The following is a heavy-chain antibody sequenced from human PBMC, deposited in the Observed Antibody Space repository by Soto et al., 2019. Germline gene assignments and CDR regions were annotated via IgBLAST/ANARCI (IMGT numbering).Heavy chain of an antibody. CDR2: IIPILETT. CDR3: ASGGTTVNRRFDF. V-gene: IGHV1-69*01. J-gene: IGHJ4*02. Sequence: QVQVVQSGAEVKKPGSSVRVSCKASGGTSSSYAITWMRQAPGQGLEWMGGIIPILETTDYAQKFHGRVTFTADESTSTVYMELSSLTSEDTAVYYCASGGTTVNRRFDFWGQGTLVTVSS. D-gene: IGHD4-4*01. CDR1: GGTSSSYA.